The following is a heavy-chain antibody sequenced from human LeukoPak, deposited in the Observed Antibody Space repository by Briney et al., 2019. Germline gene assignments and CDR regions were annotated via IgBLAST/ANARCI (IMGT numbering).Heavy chain of an antibody. CDR2: INPNSGGT. D-gene: IGHD6-13*01. V-gene: IGHV1-2*02. Sequence: GASVKVSCKASGYTFTGYYMHWVRQAPGQGLEWMGWINPNSGGTNYAQKFQGRVTMTRDTSISTAYMELSRLRSDDTAVYYCAIRPGIAAAGGDWFDPWGQGTLVTVSS. CDR1: GYTFTGYY. J-gene: IGHJ5*02. CDR3: AIRPGIAAAGGDWFDP.